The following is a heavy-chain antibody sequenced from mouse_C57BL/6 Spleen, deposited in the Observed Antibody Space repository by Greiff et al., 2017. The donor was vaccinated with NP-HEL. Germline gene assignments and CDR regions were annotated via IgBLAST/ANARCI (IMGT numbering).Heavy chain of an antibody. Sequence: VQLQQSGAELVRPGTSVKVSCKASGYAFTNYLIEWVKQRPGQGLEWIGVINPGSGGTNYNEKFKGKATLTADKSSSTAYMQLSSLTSEDSAVYFCARRDYDVDYWGQGTTRTVSS. CDR2: INPGSGGT. J-gene: IGHJ2*01. D-gene: IGHD2-4*01. V-gene: IGHV1-54*01. CDR1: GYAFTNYL. CDR3: ARRDYDVDY.